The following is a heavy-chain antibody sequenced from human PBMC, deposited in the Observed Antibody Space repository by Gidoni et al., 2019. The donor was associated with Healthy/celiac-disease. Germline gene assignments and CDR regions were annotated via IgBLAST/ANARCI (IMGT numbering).Heavy chain of an antibody. J-gene: IGHJ4*02. CDR3: ASGESCGGDCPLGGVYFDY. V-gene: IGHV1-69*01. Sequence: QVQLVQSGAEVKKPGSSAKVSCKPSGGTFSSYAISWVRQATGHGLEWVGGIIPIFGTANYAQKFQGRVTITADESTSTAYMELSSLRSEDTAVYYCASGESCGGDCPLGGVYFDYWGQGTLVTVSS. D-gene: IGHD2-21*02. CDR2: IIPIFGTA. CDR1: GGTFSSYA.